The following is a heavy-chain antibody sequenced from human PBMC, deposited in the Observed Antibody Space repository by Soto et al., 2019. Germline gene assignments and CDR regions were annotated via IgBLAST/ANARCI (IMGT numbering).Heavy chain of an antibody. CDR3: ARLTSI. J-gene: IGHJ3*02. Sequence: PSETLSLTCSVSGGSISSSRHYWGWIRQPPDKGLEWIGTIYYNGTTHYNASLKSRVSISADSSRNEFSLILTSVTAADTAVYYCARLTSIWGRGTMVTVSS. CDR1: GGSISSSRHY. V-gene: IGHV4-39*01. D-gene: IGHD3-10*01. CDR2: IYYNGTT.